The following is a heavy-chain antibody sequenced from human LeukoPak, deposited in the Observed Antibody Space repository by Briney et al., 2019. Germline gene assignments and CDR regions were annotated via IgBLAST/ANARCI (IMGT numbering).Heavy chain of an antibody. Sequence: GGSLRLSCAASGLSFCTYAMSWVRQAPGKGLEWVSGISGSGGNTYYADSVKGRFTLSRDNSKNTLYLQMNSLRAEDTAVYYCARDRCGAICFYGLDVWGQGTTVTV. CDR2: ISGSGGNT. V-gene: IGHV3-23*01. CDR3: ARDRCGAICFYGLDV. J-gene: IGHJ6*02. CDR1: GLSFCTYA. D-gene: IGHD4/OR15-4a*01.